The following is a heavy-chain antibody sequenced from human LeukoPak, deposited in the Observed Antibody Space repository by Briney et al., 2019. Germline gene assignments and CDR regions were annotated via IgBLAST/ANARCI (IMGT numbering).Heavy chain of an antibody. D-gene: IGHD1-1*01. CDR2: IYLGGTT. V-gene: IGHV4-4*02. J-gene: IGHJ4*02. CDR1: GGSISSSNW. Sequence: SETLSLTCAVSGGSISSSNWWSWVRQPPGQGLEWIASIYLGGTTYYTPSLKSRVTISVDTSKNQLSLRLSSVTAADTAVYYCATNWSDFDYWGPGTLVTVSS. CDR3: ATNWSDFDY.